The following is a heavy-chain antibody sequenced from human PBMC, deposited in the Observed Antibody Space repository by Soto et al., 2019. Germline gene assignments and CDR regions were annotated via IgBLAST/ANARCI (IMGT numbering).Heavy chain of an antibody. Sequence: EVQLVESGGGLVQPGGSLRLSCVVSGFSFSDHSMDWVRQAPEKRLEWVGRTRNKAKSYSTAYAASVKGRFTISRDDSRNSVYLQMDSLRTEDTAVYYCVRVRDYYDSRGYSTDAFDIWGQGSMVTVSS. J-gene: IGHJ3*02. V-gene: IGHV3-72*01. CDR1: GFSFSDHS. D-gene: IGHD3-22*01. CDR2: TRNKAKSYST. CDR3: VRVRDYYDSRGYSTDAFDI.